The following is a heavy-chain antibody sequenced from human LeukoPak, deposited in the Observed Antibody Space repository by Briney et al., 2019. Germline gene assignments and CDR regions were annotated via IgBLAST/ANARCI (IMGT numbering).Heavy chain of an antibody. D-gene: IGHD2-15*01. CDR1: GYTFTSYG. J-gene: IGHJ6*03. V-gene: IGHV1-18*01. CDR3: ARGYCSGGSCYLYYYYMDV. CDR2: ISAYNGNT. Sequence: ASVKVSCKASGYTFTSYGISWVRQAPGQGLEWMGWISAYNGNTNYAQKLQGRVTMTTDTSTSTAYMELRSLRSDDTAVYYCARGYCSGGSCYLYYYYMDVWGKGTTVTVSS.